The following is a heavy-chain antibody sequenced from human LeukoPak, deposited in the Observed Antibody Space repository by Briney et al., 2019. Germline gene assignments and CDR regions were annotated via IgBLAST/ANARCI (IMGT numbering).Heavy chain of an antibody. CDR2: ISAYNGNT. J-gene: IGHJ4*02. Sequence: ASVKDSCKASGYTFTSYGISWVRQAPGQGLEWMGWISAYNGNTNYAQKLQGRVTMTTDTSTSTAYMELRSLRSDDTAVYYCARDLTVVTAYYFDYWGQGTLVTVSS. CDR1: GYTFTSYG. CDR3: ARDLTVVTAYYFDY. V-gene: IGHV1-18*01. D-gene: IGHD2-21*02.